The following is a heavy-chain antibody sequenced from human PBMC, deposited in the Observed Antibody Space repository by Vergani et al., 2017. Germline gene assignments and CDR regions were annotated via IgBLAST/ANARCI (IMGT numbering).Heavy chain of an antibody. V-gene: IGHV3-23*04. CDR2: ISGSGSST. CDR1: GFTFSSYA. CDR3: AKFGSSGLAAQIRGYYYYYMDV. D-gene: IGHD6-13*01. J-gene: IGHJ6*03. Sequence: EVQLVESGGGLVQPGGSLRLSCEASGFTFSSYAMSWVRQAPGKGLEWVSAISGSGSSTYYGDSVKGRFTISRDNSKNTLYLQMNSLRAEDTAVYYCAKFGSSGLAAQIRGYYYYYMDVWGKGTTVTVSS.